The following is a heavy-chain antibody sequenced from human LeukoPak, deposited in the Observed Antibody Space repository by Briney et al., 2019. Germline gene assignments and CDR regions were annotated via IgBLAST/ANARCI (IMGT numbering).Heavy chain of an antibody. CDR1: GGSVSSGSYY. Sequence: SETLSLTCTVSGGSVSSGSYYWSWIRQPPGKGLEWIGEINHRGSTNYNPSLKSRVTISVDTSKNQFSLELNSVTAADTAVYYCVTRGGNYYDSSGYFDYWARGTLVTVSS. J-gene: IGHJ4*02. CDR2: INHRGST. V-gene: IGHV4-61*01. CDR3: VTRGGNYYDSSGYFDY. D-gene: IGHD3-22*01.